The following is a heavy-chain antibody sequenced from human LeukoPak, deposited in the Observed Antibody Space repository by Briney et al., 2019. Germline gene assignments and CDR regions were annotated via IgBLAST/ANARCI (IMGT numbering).Heavy chain of an antibody. V-gene: IGHV4-61*01. D-gene: IGHD3-3*02. J-gene: IGHJ5*02. CDR1: GGSVSSGSYY. CDR2: IYYSGST. Sequence: SETLSLTCTVSGGSVSSGSYYWSWIRQPPGKGLEWIGYIYYSGSTNYNPSLKSRVTISVDTSKNQFSLKLSSVTAADTAVYYCARDRRCGLHGFIFSDNWFDPWGQGTLVTVSS. CDR3: ARDRRCGLHGFIFSDNWFDP.